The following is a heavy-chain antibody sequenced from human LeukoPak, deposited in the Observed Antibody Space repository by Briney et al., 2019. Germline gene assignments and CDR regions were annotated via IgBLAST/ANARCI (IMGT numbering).Heavy chain of an antibody. CDR1: GFTFSSYS. CDR2: ISSSSSYI. D-gene: IGHD6-13*01. CDR3: AKSGFSAAGTGY. Sequence: GGSLRLSCAASGFTFSSYSMNWVRQAPGKGLEWVSSISSSSSYIYYADSVKGRFTISRDNAKNSLYLQMNSLRAEDTAVYYCAKSGFSAAGTGYWGQGTLVTVSS. V-gene: IGHV3-21*01. J-gene: IGHJ4*02.